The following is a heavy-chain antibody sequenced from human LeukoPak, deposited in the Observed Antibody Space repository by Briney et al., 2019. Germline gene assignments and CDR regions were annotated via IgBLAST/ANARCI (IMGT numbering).Heavy chain of an antibody. CDR2: LWFDGNNK. Sequence: GGSLRLSCAASGFTISNFGMHWVRQAPGKGLEWVAVLWFDGNNKFYAGSVKGRFTISRDNSKNTLYLQMDNLRVEDTAVYYCVRDVGEVEVVIMGEWGQGTLVTVSS. J-gene: IGHJ4*02. V-gene: IGHV3-33*01. CDR3: VRDVGEVEVVIMGE. D-gene: IGHD1-26*01. CDR1: GFTISNFG.